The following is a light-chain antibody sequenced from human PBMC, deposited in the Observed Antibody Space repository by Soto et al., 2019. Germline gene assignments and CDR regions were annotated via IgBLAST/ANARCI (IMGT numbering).Light chain of an antibody. V-gene: IGLV2-11*01. J-gene: IGLJ2*01. CDR1: SSDVGGYNY. CDR2: DVS. CDR3: CSYAGSYTPVV. Sequence: QSALTQPRSVSGSPGQSVTISCTGTSSDVGGYNYVSWYQQHPGKAPKLMIYDVSKRPSGVPDRFSGSKSGNTASLTISGLQAEHEADYYCCSYAGSYTPVVFGGGTKLTVL.